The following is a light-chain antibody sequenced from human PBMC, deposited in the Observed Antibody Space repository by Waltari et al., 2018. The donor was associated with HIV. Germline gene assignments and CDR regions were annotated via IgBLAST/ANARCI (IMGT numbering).Light chain of an antibody. CDR2: DAS. CDR1: QDITTS. CDR3: QQFENLPFT. Sequence: IQMTQSPSSLPASVGSRVTITCQASQDITTSLNWYQQKPGKTPKLLIHDASNLETGVPSRFTGSGSGTEFTFTISSLQPEDIATYYCQQFENLPFTFGPGTKVDLK. J-gene: IGKJ3*01. V-gene: IGKV1-33*01.